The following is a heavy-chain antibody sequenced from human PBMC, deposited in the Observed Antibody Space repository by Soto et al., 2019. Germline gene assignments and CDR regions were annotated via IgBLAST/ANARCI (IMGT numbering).Heavy chain of an antibody. Sequence: EVQLVESGGGLVQPGRSLRLSCAASGFTFDDYAMHWVRQAPGKGLEWVSGISWNSGSIGYADSVKGRFTISRDNAKNSLYLQMNSLRAEDTALYYCATGPGGNPYYYYMDVWGKGTTVTVSS. J-gene: IGHJ6*03. D-gene: IGHD3-16*01. CDR1: GFTFDDYA. CDR3: ATGPGGNPYYYYMDV. V-gene: IGHV3-9*01. CDR2: ISWNSGSI.